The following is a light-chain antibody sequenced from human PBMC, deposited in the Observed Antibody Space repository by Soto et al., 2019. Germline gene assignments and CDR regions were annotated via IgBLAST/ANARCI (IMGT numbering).Light chain of an antibody. J-gene: IGKJ1*01. CDR2: AAS. CDR1: QSISSY. Sequence: DIQMTQYPSSLSASVGDRVTITCRASQSISSYLNWYQQKPGKAPKLLIYAASSLQSGVPSRLSGSGSGTDFTLTISSLQPEDFATYYCQQSYSTPQFGQGTKVDIK. V-gene: IGKV1-39*01. CDR3: QQSYSTPQ.